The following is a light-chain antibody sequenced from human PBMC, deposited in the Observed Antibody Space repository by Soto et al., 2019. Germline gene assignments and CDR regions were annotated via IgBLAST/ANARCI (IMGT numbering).Light chain of an antibody. J-gene: IGKJ4*01. V-gene: IGKV1-27*01. CDR1: QDISTY. CDR2: AAY. CDR3: QKYDNAPLT. Sequence: DIQMTQAPSSLSASVGDRVTITCRARQDISTYLAWYQQKPGKVPKLLISAAYTLQSGVPPRFSGSGSGTDFTLTISSLQPEDVATYYCQKYDNAPLTFGGGTKERSN.